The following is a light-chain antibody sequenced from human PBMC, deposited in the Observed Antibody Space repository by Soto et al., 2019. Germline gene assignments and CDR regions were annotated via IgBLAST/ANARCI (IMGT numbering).Light chain of an antibody. CDR2: GAT. CDR1: QSVSRNY. V-gene: IGKV3-20*01. J-gene: IGKJ5*01. CDR3: QQTFNSPIT. Sequence: EIVLTQSPGTLSLSPGERATLYCRGSQSVSRNYLVWYQQKPGQAPRLLIYGATKRDTGIPDRVSGSGSGTDVTLTISSVRPEDLGSFYCQQTFNSPITFGQGTRLEIK.